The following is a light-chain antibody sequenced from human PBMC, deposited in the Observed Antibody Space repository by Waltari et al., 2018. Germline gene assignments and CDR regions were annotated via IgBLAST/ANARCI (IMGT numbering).Light chain of an antibody. CDR2: KAS. J-gene: IGKJ4*01. CDR1: QGINIW. CDR3: QQYNSAPLT. Sequence: IQMTQSPSSLSASVGDRVTISCRASQGINIWLAWYQQKPGKAPNLLIYKASRLQSGVPSRFIGSGSGTDFTLIISSLQPEDFGTYYCQQYNSAPLTFGGGTKVEMK. V-gene: IGKV1-5*03.